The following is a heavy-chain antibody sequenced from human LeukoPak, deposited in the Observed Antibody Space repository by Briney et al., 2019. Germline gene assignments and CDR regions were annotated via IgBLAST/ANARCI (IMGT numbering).Heavy chain of an antibody. CDR3: ARGYTYGHGAMFDY. J-gene: IGHJ4*02. V-gene: IGHV4-61*02. D-gene: IGHD5-18*01. CDR1: GGSINSDSSY. CDR2: VHTRGGT. Sequence: TLSLTCTVSGGSINSDSSYWTWIRQPAGKGLEWIGRVHTRGGTDFNPSLRSRVSISLDTSKNQFSLKVSSVTAADTAVYYCARGYTYGHGAMFDYWGQGTLVTVSP.